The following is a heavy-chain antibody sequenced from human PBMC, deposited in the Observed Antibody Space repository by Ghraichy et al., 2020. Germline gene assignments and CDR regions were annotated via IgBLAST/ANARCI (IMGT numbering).Heavy chain of an antibody. J-gene: IGHJ5*02. Sequence: SETLSLTCTVSGGSISRYYWNWIRQPAGKGLEWIGRIYTSGSSKYNPSPQSRVTMSVDTTKNQFSLKLSSVTAADTAVDYCAGDYLNRQWQVPGWLDPWGQGTLVTVSS. CDR1: GGSISRYY. CDR3: AGDYLNRQWQVPGWLDP. D-gene: IGHD6-19*01. V-gene: IGHV4-4*07. CDR2: IYTSGSS.